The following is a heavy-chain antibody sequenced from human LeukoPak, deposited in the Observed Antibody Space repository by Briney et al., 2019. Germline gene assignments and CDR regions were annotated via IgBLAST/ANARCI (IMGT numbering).Heavy chain of an antibody. CDR1: GFTFCIYW. D-gene: IGHD3-10*01. CDR2: IDSNGIST. J-gene: IGHJ6*02. CDR3: ARDRTAWFGDLLIGYGMNV. Sequence: GGSLRLSCAASGFTFCIYWVRWVRAALGGGGVWVSRIDSNGISTTYVDSVKGRFTISSDNAKKTLYLQMNSLRAEDTAVYYCARDRTAWFGDLLIGYGMNVWGQGTTVTVSS. V-gene: IGHV3-74*03.